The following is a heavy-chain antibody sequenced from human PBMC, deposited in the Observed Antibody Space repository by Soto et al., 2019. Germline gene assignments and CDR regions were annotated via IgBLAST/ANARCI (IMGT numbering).Heavy chain of an antibody. Sequence: EVQLVESGGGLVQPGGSLRLSCAVSGFTFSSSEMYWVRQAPGKGLEWISYIHPSGQPIFYADSVKGRFTISRDNANNSLFLQMISLRAEDTAVYYCARRARRWGQGTMVTVSS. D-gene: IGHD1-26*01. CDR2: IHPSGQPI. CDR3: ARRARR. V-gene: IGHV3-48*03. CDR1: GFTFSSSE. J-gene: IGHJ3*01.